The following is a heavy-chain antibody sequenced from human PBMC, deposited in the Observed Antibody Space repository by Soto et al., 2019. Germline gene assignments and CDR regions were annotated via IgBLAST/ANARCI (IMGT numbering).Heavy chain of an antibody. V-gene: IGHV5-10-1*01. J-gene: IGHJ6*02. CDR2: IDPSDSYT. CDR1: GYXFTSYL. D-gene: IGHD4-17*01. Sequence: EXLKISCKCSGYXFTSYLIIWVRHMPGKGLEWMGRIDPSDSYTNYSPSFQGHVTISADKSISTAYLQWSSLKASDTAMYYFARLMTTVTGYYYYGMDVWGQGTTGTVSS. CDR3: ARLMTTVTGYYYYGMDV.